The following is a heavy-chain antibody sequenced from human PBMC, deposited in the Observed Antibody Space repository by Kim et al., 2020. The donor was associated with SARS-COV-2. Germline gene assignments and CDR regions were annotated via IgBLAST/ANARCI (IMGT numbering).Heavy chain of an antibody. CDR3: ARDMNPTVYDY. CDR2: VNAANDKT. J-gene: IGHJ4*02. CDR1: GYTFKSYH. D-gene: IGHD4-4*01. V-gene: IGHV1-3*01. Sequence: ASVKVSCKASGYTFKSYHIHWLRQAPGQRLEWMGWVNAANDKTKYSQKFQGRVTITRDTSANTAYMDLSSLTSEDTAIYYCARDMNPTVYDYWGQGTLVT.